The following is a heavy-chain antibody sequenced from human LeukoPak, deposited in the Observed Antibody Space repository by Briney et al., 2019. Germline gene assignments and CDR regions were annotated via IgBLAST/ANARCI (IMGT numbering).Heavy chain of an antibody. CDR3: ARGRDGYNSPD. CDR2: ISSSSSYI. V-gene: IGHV3-21*01. J-gene: IGHJ4*02. D-gene: IGHD5-24*01. Sequence: GGSLRLSCAASGFTFSSYSMNWVRQAPGKGLELVSSISSSSSYIYYADSVKGRFTISRDNAKNSLYLQMNSLRAEDTAVYYCARGRDGYNSPDWGQGTLVTVSS. CDR1: GFTFSSYS.